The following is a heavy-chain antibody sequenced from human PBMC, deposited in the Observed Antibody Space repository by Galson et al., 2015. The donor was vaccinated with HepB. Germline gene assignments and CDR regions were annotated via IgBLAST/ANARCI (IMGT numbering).Heavy chain of an antibody. D-gene: IGHD7-27*01. V-gene: IGHV1-18*04. Sequence: SVKVSCKASGYTLSSYGTTWVRQAPGQGPEWMGWISPYNGNTNYAQKFQGRVTMTTVTSTSTAYMELRSRISNDTAVCYCVRVGMGNWYFDLWRRGTLVTVSS. J-gene: IGHJ2*01. CDR3: VRVGMGNWYFDL. CDR1: GYTLSSYG. CDR2: ISPYNGNT.